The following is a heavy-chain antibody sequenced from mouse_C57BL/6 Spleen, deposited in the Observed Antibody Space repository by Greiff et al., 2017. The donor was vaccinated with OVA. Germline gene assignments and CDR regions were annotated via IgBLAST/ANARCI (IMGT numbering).Heavy chain of an antibody. CDR3: ARSGYGNCFAY. CDR2: INPSTGGT. V-gene: IGHV1-42*01. CDR1: GYSFTGYY. J-gene: IGHJ3*01. D-gene: IGHD2-1*01. Sequence: EVKLMESGPELVKPGASVKISCKASGYSFTGYYMNWVKQSPEKSLEWIGEINPSTGGTTYNQKFKAKATLTVDKSSSTAYMQLKSLTSEDSAVYYCARSGYGNCFAYWGQGTLVTVSA.